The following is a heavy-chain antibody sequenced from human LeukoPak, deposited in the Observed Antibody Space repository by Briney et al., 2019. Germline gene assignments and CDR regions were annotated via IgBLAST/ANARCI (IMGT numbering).Heavy chain of an antibody. CDR2: ISWNSGSI. CDR1: GFTFDDYA. D-gene: IGHD2-2*01. J-gene: IGHJ4*02. CDR3: ARAPTVLVGYCSSASCQADY. Sequence: GRSLRLSCAASGFTFDDYAMHWVRQAPGKGLEWVSGISWNSGSIGYADSVKGRFTISRDNAKNSLFLQMNSLRAEDTAVYYCARAPTVLVGYCSSASCQADYWGQGTLVTVSS. V-gene: IGHV3-9*01.